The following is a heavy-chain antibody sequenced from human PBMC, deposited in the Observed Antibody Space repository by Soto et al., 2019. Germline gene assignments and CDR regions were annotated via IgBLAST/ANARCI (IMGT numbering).Heavy chain of an antibody. CDR1: GGSISSYY. Sequence: QVQLQESGPGLVKPSETLSLTCTVSGGSISSYYWSWIRQPPGKGLEWIGYIYYSGSTNYNPSLKSRVTISVDTSKILFSLELSSVTAADTAVYYCASSDSGSYHDAFDIWRKCTMVTLSS. J-gene: IGHJ3*02. V-gene: IGHV4-59*01. CDR3: ASSDSGSYHDAFDI. CDR2: IYYSGST. D-gene: IGHD1-26*01.